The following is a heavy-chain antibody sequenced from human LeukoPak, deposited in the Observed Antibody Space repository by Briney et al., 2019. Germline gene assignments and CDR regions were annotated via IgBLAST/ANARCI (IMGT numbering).Heavy chain of an antibody. J-gene: IGHJ4*02. Sequence: GASVKVSCKASGDTFTGYYMHWVRQAPGQGLEWMGWINPNSGGTNYAQKFQGRVTMTRDTSISTAYMELSRLRSDDTAVYYCARNLWFGELSFDYWGQGTLVTVSS. CDR2: INPNSGGT. V-gene: IGHV1-2*02. D-gene: IGHD3-10*01. CDR1: GDTFTGYY. CDR3: ARNLWFGELSFDY.